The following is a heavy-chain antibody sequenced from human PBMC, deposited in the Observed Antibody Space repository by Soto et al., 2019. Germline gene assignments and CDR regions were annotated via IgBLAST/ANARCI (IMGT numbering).Heavy chain of an antibody. Sequence: SETLSLTCAVYGGSFSGYYWSWIRQPPGKGLEWIGEINHSGSTNYNPSLKSRVTISVDTSKNQFSLKLSSVTAADTAVYYCAAESFSRPSPVFDYWGQGTLVTVSS. CDR3: AAESFSRPSPVFDY. D-gene: IGHD3-10*02. CDR1: GGSFSGYY. J-gene: IGHJ4*02. V-gene: IGHV4-34*01. CDR2: INHSGST.